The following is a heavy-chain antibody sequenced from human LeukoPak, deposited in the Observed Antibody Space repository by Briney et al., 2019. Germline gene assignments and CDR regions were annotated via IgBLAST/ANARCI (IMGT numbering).Heavy chain of an antibody. CDR3: AKSPPMWADYGDFFDY. D-gene: IGHD4-17*01. CDR1: GFTFSSYS. J-gene: IGHJ4*02. Sequence: GGSLRLSCAASGFTFSSYSMTWVRQAPGKGLEWVSYISSSSSTIYYADSVKGRFTISRDNAKNSLYLQMNSLRAEDTAVYYCAKSPPMWADYGDFFDYWGQGTLVTVSS. CDR2: ISSSSSTI. V-gene: IGHV3-48*01.